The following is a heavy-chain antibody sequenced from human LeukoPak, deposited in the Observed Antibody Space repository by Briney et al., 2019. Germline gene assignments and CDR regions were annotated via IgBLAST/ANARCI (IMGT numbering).Heavy chain of an antibody. CDR1: GGTFISYA. J-gene: IGHJ4*02. CDR2: IIPIFGTA. D-gene: IGHD2-15*01. V-gene: IGHV1-69*13. Sequence: SVKVSCKASGGTFISYAISWVRQAPGQGLEWMGGIIPIFGTANYAQKFQGRVTITADESTSTAYMELSSLRSEDTAVYYCARGYCSGGSCYQTYYFDYWGQGTLVTVCS. CDR3: ARGYCSGGSCYQTYYFDY.